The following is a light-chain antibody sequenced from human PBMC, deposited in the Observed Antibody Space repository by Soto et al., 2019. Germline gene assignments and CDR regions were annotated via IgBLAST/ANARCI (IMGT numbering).Light chain of an antibody. J-gene: IGLJ1*01. V-gene: IGLV2-8*01. CDR2: EVS. Sequence: QSVLTQPPSASGSAGQSVTISCTGTSTDVGGYNYVSWYQQHPGKAPKLMIYEVSKRPSGVPDRFSGSKSGNTASLTVSGLQAEDEAEYYCSSYAGNNIHYVFGTGTKVTV. CDR1: STDVGGYNY. CDR3: SSYAGNNIHYV.